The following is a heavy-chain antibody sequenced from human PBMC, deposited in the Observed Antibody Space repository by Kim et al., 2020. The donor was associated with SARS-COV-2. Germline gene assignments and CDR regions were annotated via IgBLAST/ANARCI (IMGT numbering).Heavy chain of an antibody. CDR1: GFTFSSYG. CDR2: ISYDGSNK. Sequence: GGSLRLSCAASGFTFSSYGMHWVRQAPGKGLEWVAVISYDGSNKYYADSVKGRFTISRDNSKNTLYLQMNSLRAEDTAVYYCAKDLGFGYSYAQLYGMDVWGQGTTVTVSS. V-gene: IGHV3-30*18. D-gene: IGHD5-18*01. CDR3: AKDLGFGYSYAQLYGMDV. J-gene: IGHJ6*02.